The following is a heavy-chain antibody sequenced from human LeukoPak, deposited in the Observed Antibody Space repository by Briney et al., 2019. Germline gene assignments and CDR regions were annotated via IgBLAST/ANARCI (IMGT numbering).Heavy chain of an antibody. V-gene: IGHV3-30*18. CDR2: ISYDGSNK. D-gene: IGHD5-12*01. J-gene: IGHJ4*02. CDR1: GFTFSSYG. Sequence: SGGSLRLSCAASGFTFSSYGMHWVRQAPGKGLEWVEVISYDGSNKYYADSVKGRFTISRDNSKNTLYLQMNSLRAEDTAVYYCAKVDPYIVAPLGYWGQGTRVTVSS. CDR3: AKVDPYIVAPLGY.